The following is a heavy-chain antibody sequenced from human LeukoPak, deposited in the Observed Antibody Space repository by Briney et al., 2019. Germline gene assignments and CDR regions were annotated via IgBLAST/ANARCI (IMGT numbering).Heavy chain of an antibody. J-gene: IGHJ4*02. D-gene: IGHD7-27*01. Sequence: SETQFLTCTVSGDSFSSYYWSWIRQPPEKGLEWIGHIYNRGNTHYDPSLKSRVTISVDTSKNQFSLTLNSVTAADTAVFYCARRPHNWGFDYWGQGTLVTVSS. CDR3: ARRPHNWGFDY. CDR2: IYNRGNT. CDR1: GDSFSSYY. V-gene: IGHV4-59*08.